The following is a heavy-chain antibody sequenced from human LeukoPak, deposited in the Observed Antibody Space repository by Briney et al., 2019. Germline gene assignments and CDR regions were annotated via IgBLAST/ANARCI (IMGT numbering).Heavy chain of an antibody. CDR2: IYYSGST. V-gene: IGHV4-31*03. CDR1: GGSISSGGYY. Sequence: PSQTLSLTCTVSGGSISSGGYYWSWIRQHPGKGLEWIGYIYYSGSTYYNPSLKSRVTISVDTSKDQFSLKLSSVTAADTAVYYCARDIGYGSGSYPGYFDYWGQGTLVTVSS. D-gene: IGHD3-10*01. CDR3: ARDIGYGSGSYPGYFDY. J-gene: IGHJ4*02.